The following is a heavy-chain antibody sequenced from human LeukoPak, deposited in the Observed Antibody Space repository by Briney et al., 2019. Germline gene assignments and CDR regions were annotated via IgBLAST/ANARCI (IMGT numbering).Heavy chain of an antibody. CDR3: ARDQEIVGAARLVATAFDI. Sequence: GGSLRLSCAASGFTFSSYSMNWVRQAPGKGLEWVSSISSSSSYIYYADSVKGRFTISRDNAKNSLYLQMNSLRAEDTAVYYCARDQEIVGAARLVATAFDIWGQGTMVTVSS. CDR1: GFTFSSYS. V-gene: IGHV3-21*01. J-gene: IGHJ3*02. CDR2: ISSSSSYI. D-gene: IGHD1-26*01.